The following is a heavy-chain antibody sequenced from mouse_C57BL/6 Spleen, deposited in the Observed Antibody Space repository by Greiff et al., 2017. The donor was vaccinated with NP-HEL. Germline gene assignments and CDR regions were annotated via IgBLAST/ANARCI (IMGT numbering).Heavy chain of an antibody. J-gene: IGHJ3*01. V-gene: IGHV3-6*01. CDR3: ETIYYDYDGDGVFAY. CDR1: GYSITSGYY. Sequence: EVQLQQSGPGLVKPSQSLSLTCSVTGYSITSGYYWNWIRQFPGNKLEWMGYISYDGSNNYNPSLKNRISITRDTSKNQFFLKLNSVTTEDTATYYCETIYYDYDGDGVFAYWGQGTLVTVSA. D-gene: IGHD2-4*01. CDR2: ISYDGSN.